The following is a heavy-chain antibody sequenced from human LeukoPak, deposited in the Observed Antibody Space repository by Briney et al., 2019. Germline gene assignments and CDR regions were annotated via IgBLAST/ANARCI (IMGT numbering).Heavy chain of an antibody. CDR3: ARDTRAPRYDY. CDR2: ISSSGSTI. J-gene: IGHJ4*02. CDR1: GFTFSSYE. V-gene: IGHV3-48*03. Sequence: GGSLRLSCAASGFTFSSYEMNWVRQAPGKGLEWVSYISSSGSTIYYADSVKGRFTISRDNAKSSLYLQMNSLRAEDTAVYYCARDTRAPRYDYWGQGTLVTVSS.